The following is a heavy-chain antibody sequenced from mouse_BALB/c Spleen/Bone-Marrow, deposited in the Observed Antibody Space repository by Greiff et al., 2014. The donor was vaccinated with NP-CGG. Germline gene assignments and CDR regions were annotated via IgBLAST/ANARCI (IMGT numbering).Heavy chain of an antibody. Sequence: LQVSGPGLVAPSQSLSITCTVSGFSLTSYGVHWVRQPPGKGLEWLGVIWAGGSTNYNSALMSRLSISKDNSKSQVFLKMNSLQTDDTAMYYCARVYLWYFDVWGAGTTVTVSS. CDR3: ARVYLWYFDV. D-gene: IGHD2-3*01. J-gene: IGHJ1*01. V-gene: IGHV2-9*02. CDR2: IWAGGST. CDR1: GFSLTSYG.